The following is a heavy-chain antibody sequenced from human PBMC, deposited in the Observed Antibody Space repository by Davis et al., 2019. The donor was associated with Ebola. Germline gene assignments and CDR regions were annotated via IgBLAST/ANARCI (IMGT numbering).Heavy chain of an antibody. Sequence: GESLKISCKGSGYSFTSYWIGWVRQMPGKGLEWMGIIYPGDSDTRYSPSFQGQVTISADKSISTAYLQWSSLKASDTAMYYCARQPLTNDRDPGDSSGWYYFDYWGQGTLVTVSS. D-gene: IGHD6-19*01. V-gene: IGHV5-51*01. CDR2: IYPGDSDT. CDR3: ARQPLTNDRDPGDSSGWYYFDY. CDR1: GYSFTSYW. J-gene: IGHJ4*02.